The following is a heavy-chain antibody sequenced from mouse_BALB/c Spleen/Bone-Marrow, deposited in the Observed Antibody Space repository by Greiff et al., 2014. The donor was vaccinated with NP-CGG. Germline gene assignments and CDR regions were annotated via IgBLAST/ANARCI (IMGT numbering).Heavy chain of an antibody. V-gene: IGHV1-14*01. D-gene: IGHD2-10*02. J-gene: IGHJ2*01. CDR3: ARTILGYYFDY. CDR1: GYTFTSYV. Sequence: VQLQQSGPEPVKPGASVKMSSKASGYTFTSYVMHWVKQKPGQGLEWIGYIHPYNDGTKYNERFKGKATLTSVKSSSTAYMELSNLTSEDSAVYYFARTILGYYFDYWGQGTTLTVSS. CDR2: IHPYNDGT.